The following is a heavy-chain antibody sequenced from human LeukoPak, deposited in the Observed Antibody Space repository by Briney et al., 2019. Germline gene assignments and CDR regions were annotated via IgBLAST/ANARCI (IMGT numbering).Heavy chain of an antibody. CDR3: ARDSLVIAVAGFDY. CDR2: INTDGSTT. J-gene: IGHJ4*02. Sequence: GGSLRLSCAASGFTFSNYWMHWVRQAPGKGLVWVSRINTDGSTTSYADSVKGRFTISRDNAKNTLYLQMNSLRAEDTAVYYCARDSLVIAVAGFDYWGQGTLVTVSS. CDR1: GFTFSNYW. V-gene: IGHV3-74*01. D-gene: IGHD6-19*01.